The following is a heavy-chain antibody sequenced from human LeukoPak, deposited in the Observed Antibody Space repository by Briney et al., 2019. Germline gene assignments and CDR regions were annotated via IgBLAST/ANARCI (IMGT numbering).Heavy chain of an antibody. J-gene: IGHJ6*03. CDR3: AKASRFGYSYGPREYFYYMDV. CDR1: GFTLSSYS. V-gene: IGHV3-48*01. Sequence: GGSLRLSCAASGFTLSSYSMNWVRQAPGKGLEWVSYISSSSTIKYYADSVKGRFTISRDNSKNTLYLQMNSLRAEDTAVYYCAKASRFGYSYGPREYFYYMDVWGKGTTVTISS. D-gene: IGHD5-18*01. CDR2: ISSSSTIK.